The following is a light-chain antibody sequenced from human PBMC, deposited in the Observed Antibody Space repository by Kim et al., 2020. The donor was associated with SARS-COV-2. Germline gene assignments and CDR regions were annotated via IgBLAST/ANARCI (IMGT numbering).Light chain of an antibody. J-gene: IGKJ4*01. CDR3: QQYNTYPLT. Sequence: DIQMTQSPSTLSASVGDRVTITCRASQSISSDLAWYQQKPGKVPKFLIYQASSLKSGVPSRFSGSGSGTEFTLTISSLQPDDSATYYCQQYNTYPLTFGGGTKVDFK. CDR2: QAS. V-gene: IGKV1-5*03. CDR1: QSISSD.